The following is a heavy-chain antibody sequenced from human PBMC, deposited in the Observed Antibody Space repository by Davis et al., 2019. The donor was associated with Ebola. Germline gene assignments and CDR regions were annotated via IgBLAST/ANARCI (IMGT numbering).Heavy chain of an antibody. J-gene: IGHJ5*02. CDR2: ISGYKGNT. V-gene: IGHV1-18*01. D-gene: IGHD2-15*01. Sequence: ASVKVSCKASGYTFTSYGLSWLRQAPGQGLEWMGWISGYKGNTNYAQKFQGRVTMTTDTSTSTAYMELRSLRSDDTAVYYCARGLLGYCSSGSCGGPWFDPWGQGTLVTVSS. CDR3: ARGLLGYCSSGSCGGPWFDP. CDR1: GYTFTSYG.